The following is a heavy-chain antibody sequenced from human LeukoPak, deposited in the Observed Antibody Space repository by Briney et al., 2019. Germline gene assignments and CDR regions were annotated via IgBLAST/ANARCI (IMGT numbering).Heavy chain of an antibody. V-gene: IGHV4-59*08. D-gene: IGHD5-18*01. CDR1: GGSFSGYY. CDR3: ARLGGYSYGYSFDY. Sequence: KPSETLSLTCAVYGGSFSGYYWSWIRQPPGKGLEWIGYIYYSGSTNYNPSLKSRVTISVDTSKNQFSLKLSSVTAADTAVYYCARLGGYSYGYSFDYWGQGTLVTVSS. J-gene: IGHJ4*02. CDR2: IYYSGST.